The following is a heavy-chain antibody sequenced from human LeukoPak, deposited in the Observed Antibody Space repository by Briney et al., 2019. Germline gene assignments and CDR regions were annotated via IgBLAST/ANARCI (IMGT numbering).Heavy chain of an antibody. V-gene: IGHV4-34*01. J-gene: IGHJ6*03. Sequence: SETLSLTCAVYGGSFSGYYWSWIRQPPGKGLEWIGEINHSGSTNYNPSLKSRVTISLDTSKNQFFLKLSSVTAADTAVYYCARGQWSSSWYFGQDYYYYYMDVWGKGTTVTVSS. CDR1: GGSFSGYY. D-gene: IGHD6-13*01. CDR3: ARGQWSSSWYFGQDYYYYYMDV. CDR2: INHSGST.